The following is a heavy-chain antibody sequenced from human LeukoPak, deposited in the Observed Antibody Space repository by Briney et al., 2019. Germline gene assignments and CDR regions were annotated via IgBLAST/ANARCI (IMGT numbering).Heavy chain of an antibody. D-gene: IGHD6-19*01. CDR1: GFTFSSYA. Sequence: PGRSLRLSCAASGFTFSSYAMHWVRQAPGKGLEWVGRIKTKADGEPTFYGVPVRGRFTISRDDSRNILYLQMDSLKTEDTAVYYCTTKNPTDRQWATPFYFDNWGPGTLVTVSS. J-gene: IGHJ4*02. CDR2: IKTKADGEPT. CDR3: TTKNPTDRQWATPFYFDN. V-gene: IGHV3-15*01.